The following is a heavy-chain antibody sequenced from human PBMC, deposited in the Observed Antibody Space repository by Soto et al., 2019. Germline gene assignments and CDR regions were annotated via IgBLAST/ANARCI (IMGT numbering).Heavy chain of an antibody. D-gene: IGHD6-13*01. J-gene: IGHJ4*02. CDR3: AKGRGSSWTIDY. CDR2: ISGSGGTS. V-gene: IGHV3-23*01. CDR1: GFNFRSYA. Sequence: EVELSESGGGLVQPGGSLRLSCAASGFNFRSYAMSWVRRAPGKGLEWVAAISGSGGTSSFADSVRGRFTISRDNSKNTLYLQRSSLRVEDTAEYFCAKGRGSSWTIDYCGQGTLVTV.